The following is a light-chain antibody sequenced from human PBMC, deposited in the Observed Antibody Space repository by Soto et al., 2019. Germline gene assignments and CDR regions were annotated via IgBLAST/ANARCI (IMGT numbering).Light chain of an antibody. CDR2: AAS. V-gene: IGKV1-27*01. J-gene: IGKJ4*01. CDR3: QKYNTAPLT. Sequence: DVQMTQSPSSLSASVGDRVTITCRASHGIAPCFAWCQQTPGKVPKLLIYAASTVQSGVPSRFSGSGSGADFVLTISSLQPEDVGTYYRQKYNTAPLTLGGGTKVEIK. CDR1: HGIAPC.